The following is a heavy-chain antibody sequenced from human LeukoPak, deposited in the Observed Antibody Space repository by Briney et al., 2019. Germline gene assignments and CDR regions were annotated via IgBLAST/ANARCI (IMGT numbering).Heavy chain of an antibody. CDR1: GFTFSSYA. V-gene: IGHV3-23*01. D-gene: IGHD5/OR15-5a*01. J-gene: IGHJ2*01. CDR2: ITGSGGST. Sequence: HLGGSLRLSCAASGFTFSSYAMNWVRQAPGKGLEWVSGITGSGGSTDYADSVNGRFTISRDNSKNTLYLQMNSLRAEDTAVYYCAKCVSGFWYFDLWGRGTLVTVSS. CDR3: AKCVSGFWYFDL.